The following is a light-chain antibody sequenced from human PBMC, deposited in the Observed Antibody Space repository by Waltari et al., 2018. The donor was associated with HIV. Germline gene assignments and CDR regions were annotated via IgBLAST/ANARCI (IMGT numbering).Light chain of an antibody. CDR3: LQNNTFLIT. Sequence: DIQLTQSPSSLSASVGDRVSMTCRATQDIGHDLAWYQPRPGSGPRRLICGASTLQRGVPPRFIGRGSGTDFTLIINNLQPDDLATYYCLQNNTFLITFGQGTKVEI. CDR1: QDIGHD. V-gene: IGKV1-17*02. J-gene: IGKJ2*01. CDR2: GAS.